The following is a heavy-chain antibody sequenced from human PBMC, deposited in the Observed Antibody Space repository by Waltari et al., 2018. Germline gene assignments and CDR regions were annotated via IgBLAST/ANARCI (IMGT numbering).Heavy chain of an antibody. V-gene: IGHV4-34*01. D-gene: IGHD6-19*01. J-gene: IGHJ4*02. CDR1: GGSFSDYY. CDR2: INHGGST. CDR3: ARGRVRASIAVAGAFDY. Sequence: QVQLQQWGAGLLNPSETLSLTCAGYGGSFSDYYWSWIRQPPGKGLEWIGEINHGGSTNYNPSLKSRVTISVDTSKNQFSLKLTSVTAADTAVYYCARGRVRASIAVAGAFDYWGQGTLVTVSS.